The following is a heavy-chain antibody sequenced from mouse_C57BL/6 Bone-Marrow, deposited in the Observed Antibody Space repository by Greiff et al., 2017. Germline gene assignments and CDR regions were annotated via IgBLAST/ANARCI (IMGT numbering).Heavy chain of an antibody. D-gene: IGHD2-2*01. CDR2: IYPYNGVS. J-gene: IGHJ3*01. CDR3: ARALYYGYDEFAY. CDR1: GYSFTGYY. V-gene: IGHV1-31*01. Sequence: VHVKQSGPELVKPGASVKISCKASGYSFTGYYMHWVKQSHGNILDWIGYIYPYNGVSSYNQKFKGKATLTVDKSSSTAYMELRSLTSEDSAVYYCARALYYGYDEFAYWGQGTLVTVSA.